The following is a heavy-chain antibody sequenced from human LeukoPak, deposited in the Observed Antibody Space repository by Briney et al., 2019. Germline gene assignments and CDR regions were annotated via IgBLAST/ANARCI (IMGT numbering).Heavy chain of an antibody. D-gene: IGHD3-3*02. CDR2: IFYAGST. Sequence: SDTLSLTCAVSGYSISSNHWWGWVRQPPGKGLEWIGYIFYAGSTYYNPSLRSRVTMSVDTSKNQFSLRLSSVTAVDTAVYYCARIGPILGAAWVDYWGQGTLVSVSS. CDR3: ARIGPILGAAWVDY. V-gene: IGHV4-28*01. CDR1: GYSISSNHW. J-gene: IGHJ4*02.